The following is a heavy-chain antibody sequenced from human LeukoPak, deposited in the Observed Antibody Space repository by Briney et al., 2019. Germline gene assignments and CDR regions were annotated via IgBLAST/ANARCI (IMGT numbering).Heavy chain of an antibody. CDR2: IYTSGST. J-gene: IGHJ3*02. V-gene: IGHV4-61*02. Sequence: SETLSLTCTVSGGSISSGSYYWSWIRQPAGKGLEWIGRIYTSGSTNYNPSLKSRVTISVDTSKNQFSLKLSSVTAADTAVDYCARERNYDSSGYLDAFDIWGQGTMVTVSS. CDR3: ARERNYDSSGYLDAFDI. D-gene: IGHD3-22*01. CDR1: GGSISSGSYY.